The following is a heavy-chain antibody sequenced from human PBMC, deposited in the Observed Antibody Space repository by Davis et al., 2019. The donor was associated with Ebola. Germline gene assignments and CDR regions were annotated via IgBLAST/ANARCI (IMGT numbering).Heavy chain of an antibody. V-gene: IGHV3-30-3*01. D-gene: IGHD2-21*02. CDR3: AKDPTGHTAENDY. CDR2: ISYDGSNK. CDR1: GFRFATYT. Sequence: PGGSLRLSCAASGFRFATYTMNWVRQAPGKGLEWVAVISYDGSNKYYADSVKGRFTISRDNSKNTLYLQMNSLRAEDTAVYYCAKDPTGHTAENDYWGQGTLVIVSS. J-gene: IGHJ4*02.